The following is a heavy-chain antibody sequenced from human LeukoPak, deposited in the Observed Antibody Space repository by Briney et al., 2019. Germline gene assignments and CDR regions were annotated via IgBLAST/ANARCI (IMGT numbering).Heavy chain of an antibody. CDR3: AREDHYGSGSYYWFDY. V-gene: IGHV4-39*07. Sequence: PSGTLSLTCTVSGGSISSSSYYWGWIRQPPGKGLEWIGSIYYSGSTYYNPSLKSRVTISIDTSKNQFSLKLSSVTAADTAVYYCAREDHYGSGSYYWFDYWGQGTLVTVSS. D-gene: IGHD3-10*01. J-gene: IGHJ4*02. CDR1: GGSISSSSYY. CDR2: IYYSGST.